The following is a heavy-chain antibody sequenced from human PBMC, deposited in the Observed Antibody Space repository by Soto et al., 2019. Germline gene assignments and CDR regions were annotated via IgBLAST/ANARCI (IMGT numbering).Heavy chain of an antibody. CDR3: GKERRGSGWSVCNF. J-gene: IGHJ4*02. V-gene: IGHV3-23*01. Sequence: GGSLRLSCAASGFTFRDYAMNWVRQAPGKGLEWVADISGNGNSARHADSVKGRFTISRDNSQNTLYLHMNSLGVDDTAIYYCGKERRGSGWSVCNFWGQGTLVTVSS. CDR2: ISGNGNSA. CDR1: GFTFRDYA. D-gene: IGHD6-19*01.